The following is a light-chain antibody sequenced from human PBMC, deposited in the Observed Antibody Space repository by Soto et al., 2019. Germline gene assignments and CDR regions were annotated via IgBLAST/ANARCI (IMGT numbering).Light chain of an antibody. Sequence: LTQPASVSGSPGQSITVSCTGSRNDVGNYNLVSWYQQSPGKAPKLLIYEDSKRPSGVSNRFSGSKSGDTASLTISGLQTEDEADYYCCSYTGATTAYVFGTGTKVTVL. CDR1: RNDVGNYNL. CDR3: CSYTGATTAYV. J-gene: IGLJ1*01. CDR2: EDS. V-gene: IGLV2-23*01.